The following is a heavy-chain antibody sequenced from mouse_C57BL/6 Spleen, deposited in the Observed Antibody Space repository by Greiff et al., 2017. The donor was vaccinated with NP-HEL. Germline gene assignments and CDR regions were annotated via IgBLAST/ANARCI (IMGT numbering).Heavy chain of an antibody. D-gene: IGHD5-1*01. V-gene: IGHV1-82*01. J-gene: IGHJ4*01. Sequence: QVQLQQSGPELVKPGASVKISCKASGYAFSSSWMNWVKQRPGKGLEWIGRIYPGDGDTNYNGKFKGKATLTADKSSSTAYMQLSSLTSEDSAVYFGARNLHSGAMDYWGQGTSVTVSS. CDR1: GYAFSSSW. CDR3: ARNLHSGAMDY. CDR2: IYPGDGDT.